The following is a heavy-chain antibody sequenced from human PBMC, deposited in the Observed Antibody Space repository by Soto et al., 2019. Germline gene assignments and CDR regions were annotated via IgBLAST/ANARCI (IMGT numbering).Heavy chain of an antibody. CDR1: GYPFTSFS. Sequence: XAVKVSCKASGYPFTSFSLHWVRQSPGQGLEWMGLINPTGGTTNFAHNFQGTVTMTSDTSTSTVYMQLSSLRFEDTAIYYCARANPSTNRWYYFDLWGQGTLVTVSS. D-gene: IGHD2-15*01. V-gene: IGHV1-46*01. CDR3: ARANPSTNRWYYFDL. J-gene: IGHJ4*02. CDR2: INPTGGTT.